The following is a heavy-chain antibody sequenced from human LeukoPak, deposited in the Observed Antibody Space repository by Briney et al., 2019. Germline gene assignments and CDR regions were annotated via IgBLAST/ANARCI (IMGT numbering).Heavy chain of an antibody. Sequence: GRSLRLSCAASGFTFSSYGMHWVRQAPGKGLEWVAVIWYDGSNKYYADSVKGRFTISRDNSKNTLYLQMNSLRAEDTAVYYCARDKIVSGIDYWGQGTLVTVSS. D-gene: IGHD6-19*01. J-gene: IGHJ4*02. CDR2: IWYDGSNK. CDR1: GFTFSSYG. CDR3: ARDKIVSGIDY. V-gene: IGHV3-33*01.